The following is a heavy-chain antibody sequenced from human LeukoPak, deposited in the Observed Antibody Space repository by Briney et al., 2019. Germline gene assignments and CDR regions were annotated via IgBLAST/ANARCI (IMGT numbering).Heavy chain of an antibody. Sequence: GRSLRLSCAASGFSFSDYWMSWVRQAPGKGLESVANVKPDGSEKYYVDSVKGRFTISRDNARNSLYLQMDSLRAEDTAVYYCATLWEMGYWGPGTLVTVSS. V-gene: IGHV3-7*02. CDR3: ATLWEMGY. CDR2: VKPDGSEK. CDR1: GFSFSDYW. J-gene: IGHJ4*02. D-gene: IGHD5-24*01.